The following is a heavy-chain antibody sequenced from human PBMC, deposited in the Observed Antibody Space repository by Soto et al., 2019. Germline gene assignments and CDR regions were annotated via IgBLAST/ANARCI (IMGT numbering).Heavy chain of an antibody. V-gene: IGHV3-23*01. CDR3: ARDVNPSY. J-gene: IGHJ4*01. CDR2: ISGSGGST. CDR1: GVTFSSFA. Sequence: GGSLRLSCVASGVTFSSFAMSWVRQAPGKGLEWVSTISGSGGSTYYADSVKGRLTISRDNSKNTLFLQMNSLRAEDTAVYYCARDVNPSYWGHGTLVTVSS.